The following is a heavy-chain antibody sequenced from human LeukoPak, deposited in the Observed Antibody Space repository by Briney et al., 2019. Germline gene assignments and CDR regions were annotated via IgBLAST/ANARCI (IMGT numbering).Heavy chain of an antibody. CDR1: GGTFSSYA. J-gene: IGHJ6*03. CDR2: IIPMFGTA. CDR3: ARDRYYYGSGNYYYYYMDV. Sequence: SVKVSCKASGGTFSSYAISWVRQAPGQGLEWMGGIIPMFGTANYAQKFQGRVTITADKSTSTAYMELSSLRSEDTAVYYCARDRYYYGSGNYYYYYMDVWGKGTTVTVSS. D-gene: IGHD3-10*01. V-gene: IGHV1-69*06.